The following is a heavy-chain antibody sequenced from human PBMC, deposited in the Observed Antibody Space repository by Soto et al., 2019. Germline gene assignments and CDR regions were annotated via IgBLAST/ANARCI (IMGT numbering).Heavy chain of an antibody. Sequence: SLKVSCKASGGTFSSYAISWVRQAPVQGLEWMGGIIPIFGTANYAQKFQGRVTITADKSTSTAYMELSSLRSEDTAVYYCASEIPQDYYDSSGYFDYWGQGTLVTVSS. V-gene: IGHV1-69*06. CDR1: GGTFSSYA. CDR3: ASEIPQDYYDSSGYFDY. J-gene: IGHJ4*02. CDR2: IIPIFGTA. D-gene: IGHD3-22*01.